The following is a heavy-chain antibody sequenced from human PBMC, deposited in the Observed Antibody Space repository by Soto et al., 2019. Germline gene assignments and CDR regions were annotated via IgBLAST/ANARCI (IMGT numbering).Heavy chain of an antibody. CDR1: GFTFISYA. CDR3: ARVDGMDV. Sequence: PGGSLRLSCAASGFTFISYAMHWVRQAPGKGLEWVAVISYDGSNKYYADSVKGRFTISRDNSKNTLYLQMNSLRAEDTAVYYCARVDGMDVWGQGTTVTVSS. CDR2: ISYDGSNK. J-gene: IGHJ6*02. V-gene: IGHV3-30-3*01.